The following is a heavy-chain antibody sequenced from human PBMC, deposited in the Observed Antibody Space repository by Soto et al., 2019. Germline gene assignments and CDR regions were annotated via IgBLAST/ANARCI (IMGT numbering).Heavy chain of an antibody. J-gene: IGHJ3*02. Sequence: TLSLTCAVSGGSISRGGYYWIWIRQHPGKGREGVVYIYYSGSTNYNPSLKSRATMSVDTPKNQFSLTMSYVTAADTAVYYCARDLWHTATKYWALDIWGQGTMVTVSS. CDR3: ARDLWHTATKYWALDI. V-gene: IGHV4-31*11. CDR2: IYYSGST. D-gene: IGHD2-8*02. CDR1: GGSISRGGYY.